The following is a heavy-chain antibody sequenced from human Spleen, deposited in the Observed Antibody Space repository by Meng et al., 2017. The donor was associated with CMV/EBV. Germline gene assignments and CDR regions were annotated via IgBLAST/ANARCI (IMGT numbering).Heavy chain of an antibody. V-gene: IGHV3-74*01. D-gene: IGHD6-19*01. Sequence: GESLKISCAASGFTFSSYWMHWVRQAPGKGLVWVSRINSDGSSTSYADSVKGRFTISRDNSKNTLYLQMNSLRAEDTAVYYCARDRYSSGWYEWFDPWGQGTLVTVSS. CDR1: GFTFSSYW. CDR2: INSDGSST. CDR3: ARDRYSSGWYEWFDP. J-gene: IGHJ5*02.